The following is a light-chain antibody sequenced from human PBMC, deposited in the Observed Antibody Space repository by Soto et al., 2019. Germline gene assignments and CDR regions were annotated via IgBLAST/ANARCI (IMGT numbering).Light chain of an antibody. CDR1: SSNIGAGYD. J-gene: IGLJ3*02. CDR2: GNS. V-gene: IGLV1-40*01. CDR3: QSYDSSLRGSV. Sequence: QLVLTQPPSVSGAPGQRVTISCTGSSSNIGAGYDVHWYQQLPGTAPKLLIYGNSNRPSGVPDRFSGSKSGTSASLAITGLQAEDEADYYCQSYDSSLRGSVFGGGTKLTFL.